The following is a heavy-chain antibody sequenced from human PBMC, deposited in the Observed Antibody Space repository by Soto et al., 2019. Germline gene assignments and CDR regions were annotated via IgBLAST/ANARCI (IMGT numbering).Heavy chain of an antibody. J-gene: IGHJ5*02. CDR3: AHRRNTYYDILTGYSKSWFDP. CDR2: IYWDDEK. Sequence: QITLKESGPPLVKPTQTLTLTCTFSGFSLSTSGVGVGWIRQPPGKALEWLALIYWDDEKRYSPSLKSRLTITKDTSTHQVVLTMINMDPVDKATYYCAHRRNTYYDILTGYSKSWFDPWGQGTLVTVSS. CDR1: GFSLSTSGVG. V-gene: IGHV2-5*02. D-gene: IGHD3-9*01.